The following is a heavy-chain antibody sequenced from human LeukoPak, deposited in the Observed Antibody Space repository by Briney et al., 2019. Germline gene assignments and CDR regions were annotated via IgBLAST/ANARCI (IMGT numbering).Heavy chain of an antibody. V-gene: IGHV3-21*01. CDR1: GFTFSSYS. CDR3: ARSVVPAAFDY. J-gene: IGHJ4*02. CDR2: ISSSSSYI. Sequence: GGSLRLSCAASGFTFSSYSMNWVRQAPGKGLEWVSSISSSSSYIYYADSEKGRFTISRDNAKNSLYLQMNSLRAEDTAVYYCARSVVPAAFDYWGQGTLVTVSS. D-gene: IGHD2-2*01.